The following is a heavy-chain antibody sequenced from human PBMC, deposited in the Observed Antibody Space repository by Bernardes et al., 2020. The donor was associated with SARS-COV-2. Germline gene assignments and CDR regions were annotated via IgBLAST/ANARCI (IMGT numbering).Heavy chain of an antibody. CDR2: INWDGKST. CDR1: GFTFDDYT. CDR3: AKDQNTFVFYGMDV. D-gene: IGHD3-3*01. Sequence: GGSLRLSCVASGFTFDDYTMFWVRQTPGKGLEYVCVINWDGKSTHCIESVRGRFTVSRDNSRNSLYLQLDSLRTEDSALYYCAKDQNTFVFYGMDVWGQGTTVTVSS. J-gene: IGHJ6*02. V-gene: IGHV3-43*01.